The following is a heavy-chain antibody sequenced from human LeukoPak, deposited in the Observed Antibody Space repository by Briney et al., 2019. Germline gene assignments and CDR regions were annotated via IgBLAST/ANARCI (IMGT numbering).Heavy chain of an antibody. CDR3: ARQEAGYSGYDSGAFDI. CDR1: GYSFTSYW. Sequence: GESLKVSCKGSGYSFTSYWIGWVRQMPGKGLEWMGIIYPGDSDTRYSPSFQGQVTISADKSISTAYLQWSSLKASDTAMYYCARQEAGYSGYDSGAFDIWGQGTMVTVSS. V-gene: IGHV5-51*01. CDR2: IYPGDSDT. J-gene: IGHJ3*02. D-gene: IGHD5-12*01.